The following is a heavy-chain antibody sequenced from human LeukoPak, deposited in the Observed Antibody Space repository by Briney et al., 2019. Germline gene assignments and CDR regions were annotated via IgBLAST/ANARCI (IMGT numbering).Heavy chain of an antibody. Sequence: PRGSLRLSCAVSGFTFSNFWMTWVRQAPGKGLEWVANIKPDGSEKYYVDSVKGRFTIPRDNAKNSLYLQMNSLRVEDTAVYYCARDVGSLVVLINFDYWGQGTLVTVSS. CDR1: GFTFSNFW. CDR3: ARDVGSLVVLINFDY. CDR2: IKPDGSEK. V-gene: IGHV3-7*01. D-gene: IGHD3-22*01. J-gene: IGHJ4*02.